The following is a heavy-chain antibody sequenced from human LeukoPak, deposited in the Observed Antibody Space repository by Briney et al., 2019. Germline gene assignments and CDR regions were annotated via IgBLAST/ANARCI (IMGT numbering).Heavy chain of an antibody. V-gene: IGHV4-34*01. CDR3: ARLKLHYYGSGSYAFDV. D-gene: IGHD3-10*01. Sequence: SETLSLTCAVCGGSFSGYYWSWIRQPPGKGLEWIGEINHSGSTNYNPSLKSRVTISVDTSKNQFSLKLTSVTAADTAMYFCARLKLHYYGSGSYAFDVWGQGKMVAVSS. J-gene: IGHJ3*01. CDR2: INHSGST. CDR1: GGSFSGYY.